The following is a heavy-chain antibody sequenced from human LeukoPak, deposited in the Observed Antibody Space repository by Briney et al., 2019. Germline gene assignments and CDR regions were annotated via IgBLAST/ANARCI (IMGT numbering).Heavy chain of an antibody. V-gene: IGHV3-30-3*01. CDR2: ISYDGSNK. J-gene: IGHJ3*02. Sequence: GGSLRLSCAASGFTFSSYAMHWVRQAPGKGLEWVPVISYDGSNKYYADSVKGRFTISRDNSKNTLYLQMNSLRAEDTAVYYCARGPASGTDAFDIWGQGTMVTVSS. CDR3: ARGPASGTDAFDI. D-gene: IGHD1-1*01. CDR1: GFTFSSYA.